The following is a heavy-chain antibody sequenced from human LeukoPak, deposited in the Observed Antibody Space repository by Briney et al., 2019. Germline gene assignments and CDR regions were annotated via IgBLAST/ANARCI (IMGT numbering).Heavy chain of an antibody. Sequence: SETLSLTCTVSGGSISSSSYYWGWIRQPPGKGLEWIGSIYYSGSTYYNPSLKSRVTISVDTSKNQFSLKLSSVTAADTAVYYCATRGYSYGNWFDPWGQGTLVTVSS. CDR1: GGSISSSSYY. D-gene: IGHD5-18*01. CDR2: IYYSGST. V-gene: IGHV4-39*07. J-gene: IGHJ5*02. CDR3: ATRGYSYGNWFDP.